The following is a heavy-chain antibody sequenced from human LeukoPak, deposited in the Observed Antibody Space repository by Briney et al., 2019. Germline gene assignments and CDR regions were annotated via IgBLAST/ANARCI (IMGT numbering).Heavy chain of an antibody. V-gene: IGHV4-59*08. J-gene: IGHJ4*02. CDR3: ARHHDGGPKLRLDF. CDR2: IYYSGST. CDR1: GGSISNYY. D-gene: IGHD2-15*01. Sequence: SETLSLTCTVSGGSISNYYWSWFRQPPGKGLEWIGYIYYSGSTNYNPSLNSRVTTSIDTSMNQLSLTLVSVTAADTAVYFCARHHDGGPKLRLDFWGLGVLVTVSS.